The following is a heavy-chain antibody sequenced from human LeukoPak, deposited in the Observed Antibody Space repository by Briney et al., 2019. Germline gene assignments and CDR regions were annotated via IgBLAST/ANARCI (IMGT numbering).Heavy chain of an antibody. V-gene: IGHV1-69*13. Sequence: ASVKVSCKASGGTFSSYAISWVRQAPGQGLEWMGGIIPTFGTANYAQKFQGRVTITADESTSTAYMELSSLRSEDTAVYYCARDSYYYDSSGYYYFDYWGQGTLVTVSS. CDR3: ARDSYYYDSSGYYYFDY. J-gene: IGHJ4*02. D-gene: IGHD3-22*01. CDR2: IIPTFGTA. CDR1: GGTFSSYA.